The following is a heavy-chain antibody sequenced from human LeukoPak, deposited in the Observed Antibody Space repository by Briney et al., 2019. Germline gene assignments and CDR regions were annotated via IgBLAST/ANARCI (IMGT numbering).Heavy chain of an antibody. CDR1: GDSVPSNSAA. CDR3: ARDLGYSSTFLAFDI. V-gene: IGHV6-1*01. Sequence: SQTLSLTCAISGDSVPSNSAAWNWIRQSPSRGLEWLGRTYYRSKWYSNYEVSVKSRITINPDTSKNQFSLQLNSVTPEDTAVYFCARDLGYSSTFLAFDIWGHGTLVSVSS. CDR2: TYYRSKWYS. J-gene: IGHJ3*02. D-gene: IGHD6-13*01.